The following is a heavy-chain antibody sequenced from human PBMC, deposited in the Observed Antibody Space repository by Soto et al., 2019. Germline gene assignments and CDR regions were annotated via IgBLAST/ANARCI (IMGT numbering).Heavy chain of an antibody. D-gene: IGHD3-9*01. CDR1: GGSISSYY. J-gene: IGHJ6*02. Sequence: SETLSLTCTVSGGSISSYYWSWIRQPAGKGLEWIGRIYTSGSTNYNPSLKSRVTMSVDTSKNQFSLKLSSVTAADTAVYYCARDSLVTDDTLTGYPFYYYYGVDVWGQGTTVTVSS. CDR2: IYTSGST. CDR3: ARDSLVTDDTLTGYPFYYYYGVDV. V-gene: IGHV4-4*07.